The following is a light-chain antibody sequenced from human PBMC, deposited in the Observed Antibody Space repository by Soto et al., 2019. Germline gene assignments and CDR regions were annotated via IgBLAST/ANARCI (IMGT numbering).Light chain of an antibody. V-gene: IGKV3-20*01. CDR1: QSVSSSY. CDR3: QQYYSSPYMYT. Sequence: EIVLTQSPGTLSLSPGERATLSCRASQSVSSSYLAWYQQKPGQAPRLLIYGASSRATGIPGRFSGSGSGTDFTLTITRLEPDDFAVYYCQQYYSSPYMYTFGQGTKLEIK. CDR2: GAS. J-gene: IGKJ2*01.